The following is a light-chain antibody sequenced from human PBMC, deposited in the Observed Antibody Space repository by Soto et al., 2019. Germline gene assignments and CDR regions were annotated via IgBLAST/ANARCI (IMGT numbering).Light chain of an antibody. J-gene: IGKJ5*01. CDR3: QRYKSAST. CDR2: AAS. Sequence: DIQMTQSPSSLSASVGDRVTITCRASHAISNYLAWYQQKPGEVPKLLVYAASTLQSGVPSRFSGSGFGTDFTLTISSLQPEDVATYYCQRYKSASTFGPGTRLEI. CDR1: HAISNY. V-gene: IGKV1-27*01.